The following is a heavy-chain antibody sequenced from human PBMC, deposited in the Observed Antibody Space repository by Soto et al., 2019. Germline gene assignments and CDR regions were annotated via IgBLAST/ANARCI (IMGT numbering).Heavy chain of an antibody. CDR2: LKSDGFTR. CDR3: AKDQGSSSSEIDY. D-gene: IGHD6-6*01. Sequence: PGGSLRLSCVASGIRFSSFAMHWVRQAPGKGLEWVAVLKSDGFTRDYVDSVKGRFTISRDNSKNTLYLQMNSLRAEDTAVYYCAKDQGSSSSEIDYWGEGTLVTVSS. J-gene: IGHJ4*02. V-gene: IGHV3-30*18. CDR1: GIRFSSFA.